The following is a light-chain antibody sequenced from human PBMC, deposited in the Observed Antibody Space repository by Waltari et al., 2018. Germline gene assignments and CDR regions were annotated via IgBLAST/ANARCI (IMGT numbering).Light chain of an antibody. V-gene: IGLV2-14*03. CDR1: SNDVGGYNY. J-gene: IGLJ2*01. CDR2: DVS. CDR3: SSYTSSTLIF. Sequence: QSALTQPASVSGTPGQSITISCTGTSNDVGGYNYVSWYQQHPGKAPKLLIYDVSNRPSGLSILVSSTKYATTPSLSISGLQAEHESNYYCSSYTSSTLIFFGGGTNLTVL.